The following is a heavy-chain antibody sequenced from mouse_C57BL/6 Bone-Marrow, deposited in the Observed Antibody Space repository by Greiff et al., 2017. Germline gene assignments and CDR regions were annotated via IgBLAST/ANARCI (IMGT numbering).Heavy chain of an antibody. Sequence: QVQLQQSGAELARPGASVKLSCKASGYTFTSYGISWVKQRTGQGLEWIGEIYPRSGNTYYNEKFKGKATLTADKSSSTAYMELRSLTAEDSAVYFCAKRGRMLWDYCAMDYWGQGTSVTVSS. J-gene: IGHJ4*01. CDR1: GYTFTSYG. CDR3: AKRGRMLWDYCAMDY. CDR2: IYPRSGNT. D-gene: IGHD1-1*02. V-gene: IGHV1-81*01.